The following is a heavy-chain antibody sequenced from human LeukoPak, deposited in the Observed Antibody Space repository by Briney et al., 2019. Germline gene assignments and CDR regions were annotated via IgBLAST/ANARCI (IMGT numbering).Heavy chain of an antibody. CDR2: ISDSGGST. V-gene: IGHV3-23*01. J-gene: IGHJ4*02. CDR3: AKQIETRYVISPNFDY. CDR1: GFTFSSYA. Sequence: PGGSLRLSCAASGFTFSSYAMNWVRQAPGKGLEWVSGISDSGGSTYYADSVKGRFTISRDNSKNTLYLQMNSLRVEDTALYYCAKQIETRYVISPNFDYWGQGTLVTVSS. D-gene: IGHD2-2*01.